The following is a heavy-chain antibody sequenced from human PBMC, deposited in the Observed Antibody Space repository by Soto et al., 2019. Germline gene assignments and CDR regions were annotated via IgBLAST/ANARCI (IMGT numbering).Heavy chain of an antibody. J-gene: IGHJ6*02. D-gene: IGHD3-3*01. CDR2: IYYSGST. V-gene: IGHV4-61*01. CDR1: GASVSSGSYY. CDR3: ARSPRDDVWRGYYTPYYYYGMDV. Sequence: PWETLSLTCTVSGASVSSGSYYWSWIRHPPGKGLEWIGYIYYSGSTNYNPSPKSRVTISVDTSKNQFSLKLSSVTAADAALYYCARSPRDDVWRGYYTPYYYYGMDVWGQGTTVTASS.